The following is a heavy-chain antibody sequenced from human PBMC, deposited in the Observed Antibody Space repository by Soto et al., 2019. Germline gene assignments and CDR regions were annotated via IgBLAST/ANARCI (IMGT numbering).Heavy chain of an antibody. J-gene: IGHJ6*02. V-gene: IGHV1-18*04. CDR2: ISAYNGNT. D-gene: IGHD2-2*01. Sequence: ASVKVSCKASGHTFTSYGISWVRQAPGQGLEWMGWISAYNGNTNYAQKLQGRVTMTTDTSTSTAYMELRSLRSDDTAVYYCARDRYCSSTSCRFQSGGMDVWDQGTTVTVSS. CDR3: ARDRYCSSTSCRFQSGGMDV. CDR1: GHTFTSYG.